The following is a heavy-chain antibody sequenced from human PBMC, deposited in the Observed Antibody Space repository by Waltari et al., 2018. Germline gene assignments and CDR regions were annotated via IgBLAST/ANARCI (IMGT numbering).Heavy chain of an antibody. CDR2: MRGSGGST. V-gene: IGHV3-23*04. Sequence: EVQLVESGGGLVQPGGSLRLSCAASGFTFSSYAMSWVRQAPGKGVGWVSEMRGSGGSTKYAASGRGPFTISRDNSKTTLYLQRNSLRAEDRAVYYCAKEKGYYYGSGSYGYWGQGTLVTVSS. J-gene: IGHJ4*02. D-gene: IGHD3-10*01. CDR3: AKEKGYYYGSGSYGY. CDR1: GFTFSSYA.